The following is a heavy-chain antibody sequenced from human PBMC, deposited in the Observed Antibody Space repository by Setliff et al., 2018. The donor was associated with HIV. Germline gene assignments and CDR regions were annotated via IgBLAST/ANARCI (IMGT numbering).Heavy chain of an antibody. J-gene: IGHJ5*02. CDR2: VDPKDGET. CDR3: ARVLLRTNPVYGVASNWFDP. V-gene: IGHV1-69-2*01. CDR1: GYTFTDYY. Sequence: ASVKVSCKASGYTFTDYYMHWVKQAPGKGPEWMGRVDPKDGETRYAEKFQGRVTITADTSTDTAYMELSSLRAEDTAVYYCARVLLRTNPVYGVASNWFDPWGQGTQVTVSS. D-gene: IGHD2-8*01.